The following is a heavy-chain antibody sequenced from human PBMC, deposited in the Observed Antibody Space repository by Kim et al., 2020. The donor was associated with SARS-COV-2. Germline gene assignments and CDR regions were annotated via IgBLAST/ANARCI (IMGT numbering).Heavy chain of an antibody. CDR1: GGSISSYY. CDR3: ARGGGRAAPDLDY. Sequence: SETLSLTCTVSGGSISSYYWSWIRQPPGKGLEWIGYIYYSGSTNYNPSLKSRVTISVDTSKNQFSLKLSSVTAADTAVYYCARGGGRAAPDLDYWGQGTLVTVSS. CDR2: IYYSGST. V-gene: IGHV4-59*01. J-gene: IGHJ4*02. D-gene: IGHD6-6*01.